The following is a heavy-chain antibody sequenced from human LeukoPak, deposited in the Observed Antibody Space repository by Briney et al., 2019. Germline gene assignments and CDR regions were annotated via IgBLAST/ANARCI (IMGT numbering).Heavy chain of an antibody. CDR1: GFTVSSNY. V-gene: IGHV3-53*05. Sequence: PGGSLRLSCAASGFTVSSNYMSWVRQDPGKGMEWVSVIYSCCSTYYADSVKGRFTISRDNSKNPLYLQMNSLRAEDTAVYYCATHSGYSSGCYYFDYWGQGTLVTVSS. CDR3: ATHSGYSSGCYYFDY. J-gene: IGHJ4*02. D-gene: IGHD6-19*01. CDR2: IYSCCST.